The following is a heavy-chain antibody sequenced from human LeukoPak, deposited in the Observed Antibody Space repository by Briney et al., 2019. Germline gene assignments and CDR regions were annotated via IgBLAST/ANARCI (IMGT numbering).Heavy chain of an antibody. CDR2: INHSGST. V-gene: IGHV4-34*01. J-gene: IGHJ4*02. D-gene: IGHD6-13*01. CDR3: ARAAGYSSSWYDY. CDR1: GGSFSGYY. Sequence: SETLSLTCAVYGGSFSGYYWSWIRQPPGKGLEWIGEINHSGSTNYNPSLKSRVTISVDTSKNQFSLKLSSVTAADTAVYYCARAAGYSSSWYDYWGQGTLVTVSS.